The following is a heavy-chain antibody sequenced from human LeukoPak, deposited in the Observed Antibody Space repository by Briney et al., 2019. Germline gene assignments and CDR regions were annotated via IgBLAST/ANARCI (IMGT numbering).Heavy chain of an antibody. CDR3: ARDCSGGSCYSSNDAFDI. CDR2: IRSSGVTT. J-gene: IGHJ3*02. Sequence: GGSLRLSCAASGFIFSSYDMSWVRQAPGKGPEWVSTIRSSGVTTYYADSVKGRFTISRDNSKNSLYLQMNSLRAEDTAVYYCARDCSGGSCYSSNDAFDIWGQGTMVTVSS. CDR1: GFIFSSYD. V-gene: IGHV3-23*01. D-gene: IGHD2-15*01.